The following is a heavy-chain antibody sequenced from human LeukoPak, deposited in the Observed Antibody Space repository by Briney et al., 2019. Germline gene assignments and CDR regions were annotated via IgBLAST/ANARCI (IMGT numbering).Heavy chain of an antibody. CDR3: ASDSSSWPFDY. V-gene: IGHV3-21*01. D-gene: IGHD6-13*01. CDR1: GFTFTSYS. Sequence: PGGSLRLSCAASGFTFTSYSMNWDRQAPGKGLEWVSSISSSSSYIYYADSVKGRFTISRDNAKNSLYLQMNSLRAEDTAVYYCASDSSSWPFDYWGQGTLVTVSS. CDR2: ISSSSSYI. J-gene: IGHJ4*02.